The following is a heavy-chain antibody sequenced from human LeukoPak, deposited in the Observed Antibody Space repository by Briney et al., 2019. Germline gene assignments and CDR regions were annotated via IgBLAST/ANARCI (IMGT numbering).Heavy chain of an antibody. J-gene: IGHJ4*02. CDR2: IIPILGIA. CDR3: ARSEFHYYYGSGSYSHFDY. CDR1: GGTFSSYA. D-gene: IGHD3-10*01. Sequence: SVKVSCKASGGTFSSYAISWVRQAPGQGLEWMGRIIPILGIANYAQKFQGRVTITADKSTSTAYMELSSLRSEDTAVYYCARSEFHYYYGSGSYSHFDYWGQGTLVTVSS. V-gene: IGHV1-69*04.